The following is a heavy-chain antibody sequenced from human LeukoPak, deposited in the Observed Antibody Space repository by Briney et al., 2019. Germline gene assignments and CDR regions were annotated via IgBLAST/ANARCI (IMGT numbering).Heavy chain of an antibody. CDR2: IYYSGTT. J-gene: IGHJ4*02. CDR3: ARRGFCSGGTCLTFDL. D-gene: IGHD2-15*01. Sequence: SEPLSLTCPVSGGSISSSYWSWIRQPPGKGLEWIGYIYYSGTTNYNPSLKSRLTISVDTSKNQFSLKLSSVTAADTAVYYCARRGFCSGGTCLTFDLWGQGTLVTVSS. V-gene: IGHV4-59*08. CDR1: GGSISSSY.